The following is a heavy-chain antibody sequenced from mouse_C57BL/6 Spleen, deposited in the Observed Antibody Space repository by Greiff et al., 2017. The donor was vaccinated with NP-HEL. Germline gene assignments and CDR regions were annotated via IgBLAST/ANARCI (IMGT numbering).Heavy chain of an antibody. V-gene: IGHV1-42*01. Sequence: VQLQESGPELVKPGASVKISCKASGYSFTGYYMNWVKQSPEKSLEWIGEINPSTGGTTYNQKLKAKATLTVDKSSSTAYMQLKSLTSEDSAVYYCARTYYYGSSPFDYWGQGTTLTVSS. D-gene: IGHD1-1*01. CDR3: ARTYYYGSSPFDY. J-gene: IGHJ2*01. CDR1: GYSFTGYY. CDR2: INPSTGGT.